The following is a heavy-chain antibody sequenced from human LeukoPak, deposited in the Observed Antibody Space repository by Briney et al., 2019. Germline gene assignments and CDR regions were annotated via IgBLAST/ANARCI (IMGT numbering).Heavy chain of an antibody. CDR2: ISYDGSNK. Sequence: GGSLRLSCAASGFTFSSYEMNWIRQAPGKGLEWVAVISYDGSNKYYADSVKGRFTISRDNSKNTLYLQMNSLRAEDTAVYYCAKEGAVSSSWYGWSSGSVRGAKYYYYMDVWGKGTTVTVSS. D-gene: IGHD6-13*01. J-gene: IGHJ6*03. CDR1: GFTFSSYE. V-gene: IGHV3-30*18. CDR3: AKEGAVSSSWYGWSSGSVRGAKYYYYMDV.